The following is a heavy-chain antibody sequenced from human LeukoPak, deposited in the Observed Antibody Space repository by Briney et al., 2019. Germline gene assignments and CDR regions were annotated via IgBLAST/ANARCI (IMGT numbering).Heavy chain of an antibody. D-gene: IGHD2-21*01. V-gene: IGHV1-69-2*01. CDR1: GYTFTHYY. CDR2: VYPEDGET. J-gene: IGHJ4*02. CDR3: AILAYCGGDCYRSTASD. Sequence: ASVKVSCKVSGYTFTHYYMHWVQQAPGKRLEWMGLVYPEDGETIYAEKFQGRVTITANTSTDTAYMELSSLRSEDTAVYYCAILAYCGGDCYRSTASDWGQGTLVTVSS.